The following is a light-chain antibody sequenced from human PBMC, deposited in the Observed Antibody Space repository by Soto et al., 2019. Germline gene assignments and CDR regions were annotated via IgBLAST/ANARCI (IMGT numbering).Light chain of an antibody. V-gene: IGKV1-33*01. CDR1: QVINNY. Sequence: DIQMTQSPSSLSASVGDRVTITCQATQVINNYLSWSQQKPGEAPKLMISDASNLVTGVPSRFSGSGSGTHFTFTISRLQPEDIATYYCQQYENLPYTFGQGTKREIK. CDR3: QQYENLPYT. CDR2: DAS. J-gene: IGKJ2*01.